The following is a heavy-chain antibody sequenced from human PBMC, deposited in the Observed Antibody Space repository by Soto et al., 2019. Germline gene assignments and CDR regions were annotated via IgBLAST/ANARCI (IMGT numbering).Heavy chain of an antibody. CDR2: IKQDGSEK. Sequence: GGSLRLSCAASGFTFSSYAMSWVRQAPGKGLEWVANIKQDGSEKYYVDSVKGRFTISRDNAKNSLYLQMNSLRAEDTAVYYCARVGSAIAVAGTGSGAFDIWGQGTMVTVSS. D-gene: IGHD6-19*01. CDR3: ARVGSAIAVAGTGSGAFDI. CDR1: GFTFSSYA. J-gene: IGHJ3*02. V-gene: IGHV3-7*03.